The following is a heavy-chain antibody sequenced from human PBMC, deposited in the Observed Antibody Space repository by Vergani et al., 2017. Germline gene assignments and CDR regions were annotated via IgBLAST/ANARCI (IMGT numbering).Heavy chain of an antibody. CDR3: ARERYYHCSGSDPYFYYDGLHV. CDR1: GGTFSSNS. CDR2: IIPILGTT. Sequence: QGQLAQSGAEVKKPGSSVKVSCKASGGTFSSNSISWVRQAPGQGLELMGRIIPILGTTSYAQKFQGRVTILADESTSTAYKELSSLRSEDTAVYYCARERYYHCSGSDPYFYYDGLHVWGQGTAVNVSS. J-gene: IGHJ6*02. V-gene: IGHV1-69*13. D-gene: IGHD3-10*01.